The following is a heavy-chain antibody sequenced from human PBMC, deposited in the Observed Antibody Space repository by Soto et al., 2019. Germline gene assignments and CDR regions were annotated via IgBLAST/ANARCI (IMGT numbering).Heavy chain of an antibody. V-gene: IGHV4-38-2*01. CDR3: ASSDYENDY. D-gene: IGHD4-17*01. CDR1: GYSISSGYY. CDR2: IYHSGST. Sequence: SETLSLTCAVSGYSISSGYYWGWIRQPPGKGLEWIGSIYHSGSTYYNPSLKSRVTISVDTSKNQFSLKLSSVTAADTAVYYCASSDYENDYWGQGTLVTVSS. J-gene: IGHJ4*02.